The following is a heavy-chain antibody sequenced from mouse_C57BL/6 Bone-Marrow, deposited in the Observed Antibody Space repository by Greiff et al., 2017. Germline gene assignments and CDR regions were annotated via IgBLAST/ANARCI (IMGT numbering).Heavy chain of an antibody. D-gene: IGHD1-1*01. Sequence: DVKLVESGGGLVKPGGSLKLSCAASGFTFSDYGMHWVRQAPEKGLEWVAYISSGSSTIYYADTVKGRFTISRDNAKNTLFLQMTSLRSEDTAMYYCARGGSTVVALDYWGQGTTLTVSS. CDR1: GFTFSDYG. CDR2: ISSGSSTI. J-gene: IGHJ2*01. V-gene: IGHV5-17*01. CDR3: ARGGSTVVALDY.